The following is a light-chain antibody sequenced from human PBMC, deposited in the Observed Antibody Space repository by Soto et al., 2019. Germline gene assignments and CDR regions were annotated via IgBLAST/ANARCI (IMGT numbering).Light chain of an antibody. Sequence: DIQMTQSPSTLSASVGDRVTITCRASQSISSWLAWYHQKPGKAPKLLIYDASSLESGVPSRFSGSGSGTEFTLTISSLQPDDFATYYCQQYNSYSRWTFGQGTKVDIK. CDR3: QQYNSYSRWT. CDR1: QSISSW. J-gene: IGKJ1*01. V-gene: IGKV1-5*01. CDR2: DAS.